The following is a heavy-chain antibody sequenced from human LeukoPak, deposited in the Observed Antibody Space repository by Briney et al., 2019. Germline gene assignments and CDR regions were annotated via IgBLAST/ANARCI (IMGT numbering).Heavy chain of an antibody. CDR3: ARHEDYYDSSGYYVYWYFDL. J-gene: IGHJ2*01. CDR1: GGSISSYY. Sequence: SETLSLTCTVSGGSISSYYWSWIRQPPGKGLEWIGYIHYSGSTNYNPSLKSRVTISVDTSKNQFSLKLSSVTAADTAVYYCARHEDYYDSSGYYVYWYFDLWGRGTLVTVSS. CDR2: IHYSGST. V-gene: IGHV4-59*08. D-gene: IGHD3-22*01.